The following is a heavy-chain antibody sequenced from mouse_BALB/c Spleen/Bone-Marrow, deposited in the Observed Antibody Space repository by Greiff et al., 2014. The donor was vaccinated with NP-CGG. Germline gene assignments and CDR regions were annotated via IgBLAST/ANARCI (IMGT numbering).Heavy chain of an antibody. V-gene: IGHV1S16*01. CDR3: TIPPIYYAMDY. CDR1: GYTFTSYW. Sequence: QVQLQQSGAGLVKPGASVKLSCKASGYTFTSYWVHWGKLRPGQGLEWIGEINPSNGGINYNEKFKRKATLTVDKSSSTAYMQLSSLTSEDSAVYYCTIPPIYYAMDYWGQGTSVTVSS. J-gene: IGHJ4*01. CDR2: INPSNGGI.